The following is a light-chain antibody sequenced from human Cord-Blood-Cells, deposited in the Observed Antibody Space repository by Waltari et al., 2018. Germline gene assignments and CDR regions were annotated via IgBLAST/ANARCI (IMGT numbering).Light chain of an antibody. Sequence: QSALTQPPSASGSPGQSVTISCTGTSSDVGGYNYVSWYQQHPGKAPNLMIYEVSKRPSGCPDRFSGSKSGNTASLTVSGLQAEDEADYYCSSYAGSNNWVFGGGTKLTVL. J-gene: IGLJ3*02. CDR3: SSYAGSNNWV. V-gene: IGLV2-8*01. CDR2: EVS. CDR1: SSDVGGYNY.